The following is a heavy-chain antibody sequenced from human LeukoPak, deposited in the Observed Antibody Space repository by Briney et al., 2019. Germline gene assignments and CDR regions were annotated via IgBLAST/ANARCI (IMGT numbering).Heavy chain of an antibody. CDR2: IYPDDSDT. V-gene: IGHV5-51*01. CDR1: GYTFSSYW. Sequence: GESLKISCKGSGYTFSSYWIGWVRQVPGKGLEWMGIIYPDDSDTRYSPSFQGQVTISADKSISTAYLQWSSLKASDTAMYYCARLAYCSNDVCYSNYYYSMDVWGKGAMVTVSS. J-gene: IGHJ6*03. CDR3: ARLAYCSNDVCYSNYYYSMDV. D-gene: IGHD2-8*01.